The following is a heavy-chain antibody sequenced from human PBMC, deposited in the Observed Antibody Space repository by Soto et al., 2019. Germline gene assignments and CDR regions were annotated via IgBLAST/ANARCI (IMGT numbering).Heavy chain of an antibody. D-gene: IGHD3-22*01. CDR1: GFTFSSYG. V-gene: IGHV3-33*01. Sequence: GGSLRLSCAASGFTFSSYGMHWVRQAPGKGLEWVAVIWYDGSNKYYADSVKGRFTISRDNSKNTLYLQMNSLRAEDTAVYYCARYYYDSSGPFDYWGQGTLVTVSS. CDR3: ARYYYDSSGPFDY. CDR2: IWYDGSNK. J-gene: IGHJ4*02.